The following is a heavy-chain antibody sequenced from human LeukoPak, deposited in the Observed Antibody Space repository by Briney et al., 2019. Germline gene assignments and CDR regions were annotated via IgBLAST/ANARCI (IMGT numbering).Heavy chain of an antibody. CDR1: GGSMSGYY. V-gene: IGHV4-30-2*01. D-gene: IGHD6-13*01. Sequence: SETLSLTCTVSGGSMSGYYWSWIRQPPGKGLEWIGYIYQNGNTYYNPSLKSRVTISVDRSKNQFSLNLSSVTAADTAVYYCGRGGIAAAASGIDYWGQGTLVAVSS. J-gene: IGHJ4*02. CDR3: GRGGIAAAASGIDY. CDR2: IYQNGNT.